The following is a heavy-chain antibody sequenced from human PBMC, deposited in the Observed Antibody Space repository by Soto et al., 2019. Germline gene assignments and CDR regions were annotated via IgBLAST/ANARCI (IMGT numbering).Heavy chain of an antibody. CDR2: VYHTGRT. J-gene: IGHJ4*02. CDR3: ARDFAYFDS. V-gene: IGHV4-59*01. CDR1: GGSISSYY. Sequence: LSLTCTVSGGSISSYYWIWIRQPPGKVLEWIGYVYHTGRTSYNPSLKSRVSISMDTSKNQFSLNLDSVTAADTAVYFCARDFAYFDSWGQGTLVTVSS. D-gene: IGHD3-3*01.